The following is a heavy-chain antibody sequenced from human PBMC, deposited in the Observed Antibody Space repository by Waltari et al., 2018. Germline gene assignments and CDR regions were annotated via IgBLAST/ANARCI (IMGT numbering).Heavy chain of an antibody. J-gene: IGHJ6*02. D-gene: IGHD1-1*01. CDR3: AKRIQQNGLDL. CDR1: GGSFSGHF. CDR2: IDHRGST. V-gene: IGHV4-34*02. Sequence: QVQLQQGGAGLLKPSETLSPPCTVHGGSFSGHFWTWIRQAPGKGLEWLGEIDHRGSTHYNPSFRSRVTISVDTSKNQFSLKLTSVTAADTAVYYCAKRIQQNGLDLWGQGTTVIVS.